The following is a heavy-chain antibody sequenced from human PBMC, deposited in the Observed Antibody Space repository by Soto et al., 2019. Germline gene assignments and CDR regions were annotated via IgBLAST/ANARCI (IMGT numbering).Heavy chain of an antibody. CDR3: AKGGSQVVIHNWFDP. CDR2: ISGSGGST. Sequence: EVQLLESGGGLVQPGGSLRLSCAASGFTFSSYAMSWVRQAPGKGLEWVSAISGSGGSTYCADSVKGRFTISRDNSKNTLYLQMNSLRAEDTAVYYCAKGGSQVVIHNWFDPWGQGTLVTVSS. D-gene: IGHD3-22*01. J-gene: IGHJ5*02. V-gene: IGHV3-23*01. CDR1: GFTFSSYA.